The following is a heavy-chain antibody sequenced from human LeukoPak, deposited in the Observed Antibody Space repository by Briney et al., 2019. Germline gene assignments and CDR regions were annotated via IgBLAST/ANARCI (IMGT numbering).Heavy chain of an antibody. CDR1: GGSFSCYY. J-gene: IGHJ4*02. V-gene: IGHV4-34*01. D-gene: IGHD3-3*01. Sequence: SETLSLTYAVYGGSFSCYYWSWIRQPTGKGLEWIGEINHSGSTNYNPSLKSRVTISVDTSKNPFSLKLSSVTAADTAVYYCARSYYDFWSGYYFDYWGQGTLVTVSS. CDR3: ARSYYDFWSGYYFDY. CDR2: INHSGST.